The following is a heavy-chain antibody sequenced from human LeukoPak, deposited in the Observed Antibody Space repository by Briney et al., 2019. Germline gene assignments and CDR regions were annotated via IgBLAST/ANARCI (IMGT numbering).Heavy chain of an antibody. Sequence: GGTLRLSCAASGFTFSSYGMSWVRQAPGKGLEWVSAISGSGGSTYYADSVKGRFTISRDNSKNTLYLQMNSLRAEDTAVYYCAKDHYEAVVVIIVDYWGQGTLVTVSS. V-gene: IGHV3-23*01. D-gene: IGHD3-22*01. J-gene: IGHJ4*02. CDR1: GFTFSSYG. CDR2: ISGSGGST. CDR3: AKDHYEAVVVIIVDY.